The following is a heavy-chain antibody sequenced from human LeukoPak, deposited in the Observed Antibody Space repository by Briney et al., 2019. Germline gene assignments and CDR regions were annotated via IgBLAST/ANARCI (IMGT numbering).Heavy chain of an antibody. V-gene: IGHV4-39*07. CDR3: ARTTEGYAGGPGYSYYYYMDV. D-gene: IGHD5-12*01. J-gene: IGHJ6*03. CDR1: GGSISSSSYY. Sequence: SETLSLTCTVSGGSISSSSYYWGWIRQPPGKGLEWIGSIYYSGSTYYNPSLKSRVTISVDTSKNQFSLKLRSVIAADTAVYYCARTTEGYAGGPGYSYYYYMDVWGKGTTVTISS. CDR2: IYYSGST.